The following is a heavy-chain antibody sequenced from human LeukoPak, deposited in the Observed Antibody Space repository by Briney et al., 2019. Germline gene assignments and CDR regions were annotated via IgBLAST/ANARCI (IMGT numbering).Heavy chain of an antibody. Sequence: GSLRLSCAASGFTFSGYWMIWIRQPPGKGLEWIGEINHSGSTNYNPSLKSRVTISVDTSKNQFSLKLSSVTAADTAVYYCARGVRRLRLGELSSSRFDYWGQGTLVTVSS. D-gene: IGHD3-16*02. CDR2: INHSGST. CDR1: GFTFSGYW. J-gene: IGHJ4*02. V-gene: IGHV4-34*01. CDR3: ARGVRRLRLGELSSSRFDY.